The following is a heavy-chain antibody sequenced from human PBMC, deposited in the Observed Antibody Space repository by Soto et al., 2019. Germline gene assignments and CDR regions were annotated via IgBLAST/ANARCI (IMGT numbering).Heavy chain of an antibody. D-gene: IGHD2-15*01. J-gene: IGHJ5*02. V-gene: IGHV1-69*01. CDR1: GGTFSIYT. CDR3: AREGPPDIAWFDP. Sequence: QVQLVQSGAEVKKPGSSVKVSCKASGGTFSIYTISWVRQAPGQGLEWMGGSANSAQKVQGRLTVTADESTSTDYLELSSLTSEDTAVYYCAREGPPDIAWFDPWGQGTLVSVSS. CDR2: SA.